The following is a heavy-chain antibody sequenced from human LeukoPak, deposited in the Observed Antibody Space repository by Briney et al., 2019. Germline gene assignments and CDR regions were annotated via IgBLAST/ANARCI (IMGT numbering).Heavy chain of an antibody. CDR3: VRVYCSTTSCYGVDS. D-gene: IGHD2-2*01. V-gene: IGHV3-48*03. J-gene: IGHJ4*02. CDR2: VSSSATTI. Sequence: GRSLRLSCAASGFIFKNYEMNWVRQAPGGGLESVSSVSSSATTIYYTDSVKGRFTISRDNAKNSLFLQMNSLRVEDTAVYYCVRVYCSTTSCYGVDSWGQGTLVTVSS. CDR1: GFIFKNYE.